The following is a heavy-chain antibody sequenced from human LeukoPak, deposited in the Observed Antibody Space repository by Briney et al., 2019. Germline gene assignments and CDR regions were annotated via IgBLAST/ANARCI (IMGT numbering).Heavy chain of an antibody. CDR3: AKVNGYDQNYYFDY. CDR2: ISGGGGSI. V-gene: IGHV3-23*01. Sequence: GGSLRLSCAASGFTFSSNAMSWVRQAPGKGLEWVSGISGGGGSINYADSVKGRFTVSRDNSNKPLHLQMNSLRVEDTAAYYCAKVNGYDQNYYFDYWGQGTLVTVSS. D-gene: IGHD3-3*01. CDR1: GFTFSSNA. J-gene: IGHJ4*02.